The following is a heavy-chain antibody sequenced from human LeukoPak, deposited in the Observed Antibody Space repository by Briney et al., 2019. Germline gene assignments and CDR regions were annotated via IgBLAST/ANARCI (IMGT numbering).Heavy chain of an antibody. V-gene: IGHV4-4*07. CDR3: AGGGPGYSCGPKAFDI. D-gene: IGHD5-18*01. J-gene: IGHJ3*02. CDR2: IYTSGST. Sequence: PSETLSLTCTVSGGSISSYYWSWIRQPAGEGLEWIGRIYTSGSTNYNPSLKSRVTMSVGTSKNQFSLKLSSVTAADTAVYYCAGGGPGYSCGPKAFDIWGQGTMVTVSS. CDR1: GGSISSYY.